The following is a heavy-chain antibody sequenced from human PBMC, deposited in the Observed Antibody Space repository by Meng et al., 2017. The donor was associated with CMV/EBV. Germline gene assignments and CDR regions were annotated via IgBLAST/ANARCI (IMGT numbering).Heavy chain of an antibody. CDR3: ARGLPAADPDAFDI. V-gene: IGHV1-69*05. Sequence: SVKVSCKASGGTFSSYAISWVRQAPGQGLEWMGGIIPIFGTANYAQKFQGRVTITTDESTSTAYMELSSLRSEDTAVYYGARGLPAADPDAFDIWGQGTMVTVSS. D-gene: IGHD2-2*01. CDR1: GGTFSSYA. J-gene: IGHJ3*02. CDR2: IIPIFGTA.